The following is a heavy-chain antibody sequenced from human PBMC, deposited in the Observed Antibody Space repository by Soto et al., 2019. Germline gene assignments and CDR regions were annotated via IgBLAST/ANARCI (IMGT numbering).Heavy chain of an antibody. Sequence: PSDTLSLTFAVSGGFPSTFNWWRWVLQPPGKGLAWIGEIYHSGSTNYNPSLKSRATISVDKSKNQFSLKLSSVTAADTSVYFCARTHYYYGYFDYWGQGTLVTVSS. V-gene: IGHV4-4*02. D-gene: IGHD3-10*01. CDR1: GGFPSTFNW. CDR3: ARTHYYYGYFDY. CDR2: IYHSGST. J-gene: IGHJ4*02.